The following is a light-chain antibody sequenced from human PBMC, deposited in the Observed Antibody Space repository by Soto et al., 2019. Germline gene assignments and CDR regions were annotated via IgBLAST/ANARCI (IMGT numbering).Light chain of an antibody. CDR2: GAS. V-gene: IGKV3-20*01. Sequence: EIVLTQSPGTLSLSPGERATLSCRASQSVSSSYLAWYQQKPGQAPRLLIYGASSRATGIPDRFSGSGSGTDFTLTISRLEPEDFAVYYCQQYGSPPSRNFGPGTKVDIK. CDR1: QSVSSSY. J-gene: IGKJ3*01. CDR3: QQYGSPPSRN.